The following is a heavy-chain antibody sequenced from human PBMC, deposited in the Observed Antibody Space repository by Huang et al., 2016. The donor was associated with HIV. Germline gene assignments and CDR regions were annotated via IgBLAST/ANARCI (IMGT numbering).Heavy chain of an antibody. V-gene: IGHV4-59*01. Sequence: QVQLQESGPGLVKPSETLSLTCTVSGGSISTYYWSWIRQPPGKGLEWIGYIYYSGSTNYNPSLKSRVTISVDTSKNQFSRKLSSVTAADTAVYYCARGAQGKYCSGGSCYYFDYWGQGTLVTVSS. D-gene: IGHD2-15*01. J-gene: IGHJ4*02. CDR3: ARGAQGKYCSGGSCYYFDY. CDR2: IYYSGST. CDR1: GGSISTYY.